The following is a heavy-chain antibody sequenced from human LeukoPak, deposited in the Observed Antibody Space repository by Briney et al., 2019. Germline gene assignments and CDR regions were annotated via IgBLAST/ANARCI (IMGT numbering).Heavy chain of an antibody. CDR2: ISGSGGST. CDR3: ARVPYYYDSSGYYYRHLYYYGMDV. CDR1: GFTFSSYA. J-gene: IGHJ6*02. V-gene: IGHV3-23*01. Sequence: PGGSLRLSCAASGFTFSSYAMSWVRQAPGKGLEWVSAISGSGGSTSYADSVKGRFTISTDNSKNTLYLKRNSLRAEDTAVYYCARVPYYYDSSGYYYRHLYYYGMDVWGQGTTVTVSS. D-gene: IGHD3-22*01.